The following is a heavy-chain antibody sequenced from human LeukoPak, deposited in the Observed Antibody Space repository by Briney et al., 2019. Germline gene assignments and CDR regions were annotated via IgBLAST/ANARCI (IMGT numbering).Heavy chain of an antibody. V-gene: IGHV3-23*01. CDR3: AKEMSGSYRTSHWNFDY. Sequence: GGSLRLSCAASGFTFSSYAMSWVRQGPGKGLEWVSSISGSGVSTYYVDSVKGRFSISRDNSKNTLYLQMNSLRAEDTAVYYCAKEMSGSYRTSHWNFDYWGQGTLVTVSS. J-gene: IGHJ4*02. D-gene: IGHD1-26*01. CDR1: GFTFSSYA. CDR2: ISGSGVST.